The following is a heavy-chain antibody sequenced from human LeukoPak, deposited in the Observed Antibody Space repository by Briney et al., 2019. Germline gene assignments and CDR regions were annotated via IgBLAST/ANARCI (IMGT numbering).Heavy chain of an antibody. CDR1: GGSISSSNNY. CDR3: ARPGVGSGRYGAFDI. Sequence: SETLSLTCTVSGGSISSSNNYWGWIRQLPGKGLEWIGSIYYTGSTYYSPSLESRLTISVDTPKNHFSLELRSVTAADTAVYYCARPGVGSGRYGAFDIWGQGTMVTVSS. D-gene: IGHD5-18*01. CDR2: IYYTGST. J-gene: IGHJ3*02. V-gene: IGHV4-39*07.